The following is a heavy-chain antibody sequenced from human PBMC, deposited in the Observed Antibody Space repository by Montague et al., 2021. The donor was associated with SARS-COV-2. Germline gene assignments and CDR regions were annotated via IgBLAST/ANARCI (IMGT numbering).Heavy chain of an antibody. J-gene: IGHJ4*02. Sequence: SETLSLTCAVYGGSFHIFSWGWIRQSPGKGLEWIGEVDQGGKTNYNPSLKSRVTISVDTSKNQFSLNLTSVTAADAAMYYCARGTRVVGVTPGFRWWGQETQVAVSS. V-gene: IGHV4-34*01. D-gene: IGHD1-26*01. CDR1: GGSFHIFS. CDR2: VDQGGKT. CDR3: ARGTRVVGVTPGFRW.